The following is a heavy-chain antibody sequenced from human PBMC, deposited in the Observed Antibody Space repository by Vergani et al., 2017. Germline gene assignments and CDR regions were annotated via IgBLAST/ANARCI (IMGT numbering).Heavy chain of an antibody. CDR2: LFYGGST. D-gene: IGHD1-1*01. V-gene: IGHV4-61*05. CDR3: ARSRGTLFDY. Sequence: QLQLQESGPGLVKPSETLSLTCTVSGGSISSSSYYWGWIRQPPGKGLEWIGYLFYGGSTNYNPSLKSRVTISVDTSKNQFSLKLSSVTAADTAVYYCARSRGTLFDYWGQGTLVTVSS. J-gene: IGHJ4*02. CDR1: GGSISSSSYY.